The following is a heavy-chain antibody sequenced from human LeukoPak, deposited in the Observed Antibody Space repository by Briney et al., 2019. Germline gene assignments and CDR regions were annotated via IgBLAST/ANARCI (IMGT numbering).Heavy chain of an antibody. CDR1: GGSISSYY. V-gene: IGHV4-59*01. CDR3: ARGRYGGYFDC. J-gene: IGHJ4*02. D-gene: IGHD4-23*01. CDR2: IENTGRT. Sequence: SSETLSLTCTVSGGSISSYYWSWIRQPPGKGLEWLGYIENTGRTEYNPSLMSRITISVDTSKIQFSLMLSPVTAADTAVYYCARGRYGGYFDCWGQGTLVTVSS.